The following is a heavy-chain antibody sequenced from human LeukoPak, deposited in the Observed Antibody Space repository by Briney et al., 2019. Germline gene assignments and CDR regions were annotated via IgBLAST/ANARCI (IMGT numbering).Heavy chain of an antibody. CDR3: ASILLPC. J-gene: IGHJ4*02. CDR2: ISTSGTTI. Sequence: GGSLRLSCAGSGFTFSSYEMNWVRQAPGKGLEWISYISTSGTTIFYADSVKGRFTVSRDNAKNSVFLQMHSLRPEDTAVYYCASILLPCWGQGTLVIVSS. CDR1: GFTFSSYE. V-gene: IGHV3-48*03.